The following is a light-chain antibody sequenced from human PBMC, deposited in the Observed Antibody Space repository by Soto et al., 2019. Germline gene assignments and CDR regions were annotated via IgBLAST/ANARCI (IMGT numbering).Light chain of an antibody. CDR3: CSYARTSTFL. CDR2: EGT. V-gene: IGLV2-23*01. Sequence: QSVLTQPASLSGSPGQSITISCTGTSSDVGSYNLVSWFQQHPGKAPKLMIYEGTKRPSGVSNRFSGSKSGNTASLTISGLQAEDEADYYCCSYARTSTFLFGGGTKLTVL. CDR1: SSDVGSYNL. J-gene: IGLJ2*01.